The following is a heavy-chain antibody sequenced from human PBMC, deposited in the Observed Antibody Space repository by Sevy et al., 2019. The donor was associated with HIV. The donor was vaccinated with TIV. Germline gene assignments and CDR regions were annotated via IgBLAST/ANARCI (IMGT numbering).Heavy chain of an antibody. Sequence: GGSLRLSCAASGFTFSSYAMSWVRQAPGKGLEWVSAISGGGGSTFYAYSVKGRYTTSRENSKNTLYLQMNSLRAEDTAVYYGAKEFRECYNFIGPDAFDFWGQGTMVTVSS. CDR1: GFTFSSYA. D-gene: IGHD2-21*01. J-gene: IGHJ3*01. CDR2: ISGGGGST. V-gene: IGHV3-23*01. CDR3: AKEFRECYNFIGPDAFDF.